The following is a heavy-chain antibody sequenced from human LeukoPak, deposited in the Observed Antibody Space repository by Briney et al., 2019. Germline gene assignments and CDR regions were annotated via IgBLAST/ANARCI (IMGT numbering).Heavy chain of an antibody. CDR2: ISYDGNNK. D-gene: IGHD2-21*01. CDR3: LRGDVRDY. V-gene: IGHV3-30*03. J-gene: IGHJ4*02. Sequence: GGSLRLSCAVSGFTISDFAMHWVRRAPGKGLEWVALISYDGNNKYYADSVKGRFTISRDNSKKALYLQMNSLRAEDTAVYYCLRGDVRDYWGQGTLVTVSS. CDR1: GFTISDFA.